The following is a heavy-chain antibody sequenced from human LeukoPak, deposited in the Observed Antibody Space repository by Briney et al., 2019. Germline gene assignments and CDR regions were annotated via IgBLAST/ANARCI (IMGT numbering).Heavy chain of an antibody. J-gene: IGHJ4*02. CDR1: GFTFSSYS. CDR2: IKSKTDGGTT. V-gene: IGHV3-15*01. D-gene: IGHD5-12*01. CDR3: TTGKYSGYIDY. Sequence: GGSLRLSCAASGFTFSSYSMNWVRQAPGKGLEWVGRIKSKTDGGTTDYAAPVKGRFTISRDDSKNTLYLQMNSLKTEDTAVYYCTTGKYSGYIDYWGQGTLVTVSS.